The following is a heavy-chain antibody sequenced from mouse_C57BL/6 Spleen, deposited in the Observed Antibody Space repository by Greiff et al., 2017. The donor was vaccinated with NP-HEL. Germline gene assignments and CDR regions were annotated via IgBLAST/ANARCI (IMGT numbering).Heavy chain of an antibody. CDR2: INPYNGGT. J-gene: IGHJ2*01. V-gene: IGHV1-19*01. CDR1: GYTFTDYY. Sequence: EVQLQQSGPVLVKPGASVKMSCKASGYTFTDYYMNWVKQSHGKSLEWIGVINPYNGGTSYNQKFKGKATLTVDKSSSTAYMELNSLTSEDSAVYYCARIYYGSSYNYFDYWGQGTTLTVSS. CDR3: ARIYYGSSYNYFDY. D-gene: IGHD1-1*01.